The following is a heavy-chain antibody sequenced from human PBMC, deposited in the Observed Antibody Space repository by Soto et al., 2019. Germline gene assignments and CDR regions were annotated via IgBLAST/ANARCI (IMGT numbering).Heavy chain of an antibody. J-gene: IGHJ5*02. V-gene: IGHV1-46*01. CDR2: INPSGGST. D-gene: IGHD2-2*01. CDR3: ARGSRKEYCSSTSCPAGLNWFDP. Sequence: APVKVSCKASGYTFTSYYMHWVRQAPGQGLEWMGIINPSGGSTSYAQKFQGRVTMTRDTSTSTVYMELSSLRSEDTAVYYCARGSRKEYCSSTSCPAGLNWFDPWGQGTLVTVSS. CDR1: GYTFTSYY.